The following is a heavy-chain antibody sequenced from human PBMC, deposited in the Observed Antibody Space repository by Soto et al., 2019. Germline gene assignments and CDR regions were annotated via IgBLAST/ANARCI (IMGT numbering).Heavy chain of an antibody. Sequence: GGSLRLSCAASGFTFSSYAMHWVRQAPGKGLEWVAVISYDGSNKYYADSVKGRFTISRDNSKNTLYLQMNSLRAEDTAVYYCARPPHCSAGSCYSFPLFYWGQGTLVTVSS. V-gene: IGHV3-30-3*01. J-gene: IGHJ4*02. CDR2: ISYDGSNK. CDR1: GFTFSSYA. D-gene: IGHD2-15*01. CDR3: ARPPHCSAGSCYSFPLFY.